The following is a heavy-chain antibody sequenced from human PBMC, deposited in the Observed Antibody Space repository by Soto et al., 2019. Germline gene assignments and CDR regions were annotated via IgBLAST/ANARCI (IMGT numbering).Heavy chain of an antibody. CDR3: AKAKGVILPTTTGGLDY. CDR1: GFPFSTYA. CDR2: ISPTGGST. V-gene: IGHV3-23*01. D-gene: IGHD4-4*01. J-gene: IGHJ4*02. Sequence: EVQLLESGGNLVQPGGSLRLSCAGSGFPFSTYAVSWVRQTPGKGLEWVSAISPTGGSTYYAASVRGRFTISRDNSKNTVFVQMGGLRAEDTAIYYWAKAKGVILPTTTGGLDYWGQETVLSVSS.